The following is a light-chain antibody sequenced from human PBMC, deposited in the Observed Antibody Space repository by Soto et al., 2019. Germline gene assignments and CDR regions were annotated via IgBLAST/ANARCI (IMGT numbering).Light chain of an antibody. Sequence: IQRTQSPSTLSSSVGDRVTITCRASQSISSWLAWYQQKPGKAPKLLIYDASSLESGVPSRLSGSGSGTEFTLTINSLQPDDFATYYCQQYNSYWTFGQGTKVDIK. V-gene: IGKV1-5*01. J-gene: IGKJ1*01. CDR3: QQYNSYWT. CDR2: DAS. CDR1: QSISSW.